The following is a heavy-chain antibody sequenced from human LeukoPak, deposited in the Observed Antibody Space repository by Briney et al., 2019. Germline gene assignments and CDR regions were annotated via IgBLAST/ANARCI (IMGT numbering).Heavy chain of an antibody. D-gene: IGHD4-17*01. CDR2: IPYDGSNK. CDR3: ARDAEFSYGDYAVWYFDL. CDR1: GFTFSSYA. V-gene: IGHV3-30-3*01. J-gene: IGHJ2*01. Sequence: GGSLRLSCAASGFTFSSYAMHWVRQAPGKGLEWVAVIPYDGSNKYYADSVKGRFTISRDNSKNTLYLQMNSLRAEDTAVYYCARDAEFSYGDYAVWYFDLWGRGTLVTVSS.